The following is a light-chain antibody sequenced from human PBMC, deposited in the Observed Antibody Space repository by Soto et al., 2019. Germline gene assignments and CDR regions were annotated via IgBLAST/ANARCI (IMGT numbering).Light chain of an antibody. Sequence: DIQITQSPSTLPAALRDRVTITFRASQTISSWLAWYQQKPGKAPDLLIYDASRLAGGVPSRFRGREHGTEFTLTIGSLQPDDFAAYFREQYSNNSTFCQGIKVYIK. V-gene: IGKV1-5*01. CDR1: QTISSW. J-gene: IGKJ1*01. CDR2: DAS. CDR3: EQYSNNST.